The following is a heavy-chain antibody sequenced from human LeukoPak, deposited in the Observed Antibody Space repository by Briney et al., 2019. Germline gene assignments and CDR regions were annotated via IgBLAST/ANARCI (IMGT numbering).Heavy chain of an antibody. CDR1: GFTFSSYS. CDR3: ARARETRWLQLKPNFDY. CDR2: ISSSSSYI. D-gene: IGHD5-24*01. Sequence: GGSLRLSCAASGFTFSSYSMNWVRQAPGKGLEWVSSISSSSSYIYYADSVKGRFTIPRDNAKNSLYLQMNSLRAEDTAVYYCARARETRWLQLKPNFDYWGQGTLVTVSS. J-gene: IGHJ4*02. V-gene: IGHV3-21*01.